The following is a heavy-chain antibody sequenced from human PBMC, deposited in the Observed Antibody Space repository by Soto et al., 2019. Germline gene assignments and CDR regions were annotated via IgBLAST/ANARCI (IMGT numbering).Heavy chain of an antibody. Sequence: GGSLRLSCAASGFTFSNYGMNWVRQAPGKGLEWTSYISPRSGLIHYADSVKGRFTISRDDADNSLSLQMNSLRVEDTAVYYCVRGQLILDNWFDPWGQGTLVTVSS. V-gene: IGHV3-48*04. J-gene: IGHJ5*02. D-gene: IGHD1-1*01. CDR3: VRGQLILDNWFDP. CDR1: GFTFSNYG. CDR2: ISPRSGLI.